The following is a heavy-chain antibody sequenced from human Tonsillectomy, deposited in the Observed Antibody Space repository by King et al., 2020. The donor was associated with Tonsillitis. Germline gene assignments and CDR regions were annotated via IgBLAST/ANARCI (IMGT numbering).Heavy chain of an antibody. D-gene: IGHD6-13*01. CDR2: IYSGGSST. J-gene: IGHJ4*02. CDR3: AKGRVAAAGNFDY. CDR1: GFTFRSYA. Sequence: VQLVGSGGGLVQPGGSLRLSCAASGFTFRSYAMSWVRQAPGKGLEWVSVIYSGGSSTYYADSVKGRFTVSRDDSKNTLYVQMNSLRAEDTAVYYCAKGRVAAAGNFDYWGQGTLVTVSS. V-gene: IGHV3-23*03.